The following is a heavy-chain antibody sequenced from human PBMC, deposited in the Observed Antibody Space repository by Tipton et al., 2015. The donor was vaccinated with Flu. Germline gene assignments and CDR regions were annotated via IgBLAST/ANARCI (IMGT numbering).Heavy chain of an antibody. J-gene: IGHJ4*02. CDR3: ARDPVGATFFDY. CDR2: IYYSGST. CDR1: GGSISSSSYY. D-gene: IGHD1-26*01. V-gene: IGHV4-39*07. Sequence: TLSLTCTVSGGSISSSSYYWGWIRQPPGKGLEWIGSIYYSGSTNYNPSLKSRVTISVDTSKNQFSLKLSSVTAADTAVYYCARDPVGATFFDYWGQGTLVTVSS.